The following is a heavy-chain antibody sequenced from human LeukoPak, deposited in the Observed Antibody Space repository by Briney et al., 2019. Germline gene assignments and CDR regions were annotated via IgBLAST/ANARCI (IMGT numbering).Heavy chain of an antibody. Sequence: GGSLRLSCAASGFTFSNYGMHWVRHTPGKGLEWVAFIRFDGSNEYNADSVKGRFIVSRDNSKNTLYLQMNGLRPDDTAVYYCAKGQQGGTTMRLFDYWGRGTLVTVSS. CDR3: AKGQQGGTTMRLFDY. CDR2: IRFDGSNE. J-gene: IGHJ4*02. V-gene: IGHV3-30*02. CDR1: GFTFSNYG. D-gene: IGHD1-1*01.